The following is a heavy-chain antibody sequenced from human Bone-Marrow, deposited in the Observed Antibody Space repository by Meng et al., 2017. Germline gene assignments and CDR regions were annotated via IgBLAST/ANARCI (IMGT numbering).Heavy chain of an antibody. J-gene: IGHJ6*02. CDR1: GYTFNRYD. CDR3: ARARFEDYYYYYYGMDV. CDR2: MNPNSGNI. Sequence: SVKVSCKASGYTFNRYDFNWVRQATGQGLEWMGWMNPNSGNIRYAQKFQGRVTVTRNTSISTAYMELSSLTSEDTATYYCARARFEDYYYYYYGMDVWGQGTTVTVSS. D-gene: IGHD3-9*01. V-gene: IGHV1-8*03.